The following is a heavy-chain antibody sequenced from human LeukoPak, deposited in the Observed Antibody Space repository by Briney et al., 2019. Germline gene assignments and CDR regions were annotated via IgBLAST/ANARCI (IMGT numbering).Heavy chain of an antibody. CDR2: IRYDETNK. D-gene: IGHD2-2*01. CDR3: TRETVVVATASLGY. V-gene: IGHV3-30*02. CDR1: GFTFSSYG. J-gene: IGHJ4*02. Sequence: GGSLRLSCAASGFTFSSYGMHWVRQAPGKGPEWVAFIRYDETNKYYADSVKGRFTISRDNSKNTLYLQMNSLRAEDTAVYYCTRETVVVATASLGYWGLGTLVTVSS.